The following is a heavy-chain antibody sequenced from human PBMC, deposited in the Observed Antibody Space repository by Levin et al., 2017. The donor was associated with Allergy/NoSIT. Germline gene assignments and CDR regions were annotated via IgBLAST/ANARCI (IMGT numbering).Heavy chain of an antibody. Sequence: PGGSLRLSCAASGFTFSSYGMHWVRQAPGKGLEWVAVISYDGSNKYYADSVKGRFTISRDNSKNTLYLQMNSLRAEDTAVYYCAKEGGDGYGHGFDYWGQGTLVTVSS. CDR2: ISYDGSNK. D-gene: IGHD5-24*01. V-gene: IGHV3-30*18. CDR1: GFTFSSYG. J-gene: IGHJ4*02. CDR3: AKEGGDGYGHGFDY.